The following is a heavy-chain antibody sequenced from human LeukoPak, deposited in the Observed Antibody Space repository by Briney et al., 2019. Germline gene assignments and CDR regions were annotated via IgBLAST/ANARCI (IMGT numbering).Heavy chain of an antibody. V-gene: IGHV3-74*01. D-gene: IGHD1-26*01. Sequence: GGSLRLSCAAPGFTFRSYWRHWVRHGPGKGLVWVSRIYSDGSRTTYADSVKGRFTISGDNAKNTLYLQMNSLRAEDTAVYYCARSGRGGAFDIWGHGTMVTVSS. CDR1: GFTFRSYW. CDR2: IYSDGSRT. J-gene: IGHJ3*02. CDR3: ARSGRGGAFDI.